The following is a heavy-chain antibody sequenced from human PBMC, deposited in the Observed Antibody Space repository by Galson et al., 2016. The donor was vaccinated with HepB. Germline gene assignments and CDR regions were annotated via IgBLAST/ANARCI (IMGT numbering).Heavy chain of an antibody. CDR3: ARGMSKTWLFDS. D-gene: IGHD5-12*01. CDR1: DDSIGTYY. V-gene: IGHV4-59*12. Sequence: SETLSLTCTVSDDSIGTYYWNWIRQSPGKGLEWIGYVFFSDITAYNPSLNSRVTLSLDTSKNQISLELRSETTADTATYYCARGMSKTWLFDSWGRGTLVTVSS. J-gene: IGHJ4*02. CDR2: VFFSDIT.